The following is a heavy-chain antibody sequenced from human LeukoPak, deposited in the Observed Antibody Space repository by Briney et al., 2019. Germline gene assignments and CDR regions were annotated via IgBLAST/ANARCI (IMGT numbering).Heavy chain of an antibody. Sequence: PGGSLRLSCAASGFTFSSYAMLWVRQAPGQGLQWVAVISYDGSNKYYADSVKGRFTISRDNFKNTLYLQMSSLSTEDTALFYCARGPARGSWPGAADYWGQGTLVTVSS. CDR3: ARGPARGSWPGAADY. D-gene: IGHD7-27*01. CDR1: GFTFSSYA. CDR2: ISYDGSNK. V-gene: IGHV3-30-3*01. J-gene: IGHJ4*02.